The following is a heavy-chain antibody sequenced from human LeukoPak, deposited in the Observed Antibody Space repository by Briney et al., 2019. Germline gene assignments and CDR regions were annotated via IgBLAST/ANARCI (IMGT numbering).Heavy chain of an antibody. J-gene: IGHJ5*02. Sequence: GGSLRLSCAASGFTFSGSAIHWVRQSFGKGLEWIGHIDKEKNSYATASAYAVSVEGRFTVSRDDSKNMAFLQMSGLKTEDTALYFCTRDSGTYNWLDPWGQGTLVTVSS. V-gene: IGHV3-73*01. D-gene: IGHD1-26*01. CDR3: TRDSGTYNWLDP. CDR2: IDKEKNSYATAS. CDR1: GFTFSGSA.